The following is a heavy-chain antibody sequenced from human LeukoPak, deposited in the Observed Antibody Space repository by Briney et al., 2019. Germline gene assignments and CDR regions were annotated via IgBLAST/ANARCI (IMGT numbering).Heavy chain of an antibody. CDR1: GFTFSSYA. J-gene: IGHJ6*02. CDR3: AREGAVRGVFYGMDV. D-gene: IGHD3-10*01. V-gene: IGHV3-23*01. Sequence: GGSLRLSCEASGFTFSSYAMTWVRQAPGKGLEWVSALGGNGGSTNYVDSVKGRFTISRDNAKNSLYLQMNSLRAEDTAVYYCAREGAVRGVFYGMDVWGQGTTVTVSS. CDR2: LGGNGGST.